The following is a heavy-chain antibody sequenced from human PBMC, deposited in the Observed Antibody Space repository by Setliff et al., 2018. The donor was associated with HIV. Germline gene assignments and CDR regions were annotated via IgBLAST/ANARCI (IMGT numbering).Heavy chain of an antibody. CDR2: IHYSGIT. V-gene: IGHV4-59*11. Sequence: SETLSLTCTVSRDSINGHWWSWIRQPPGKGLEWTGSIHYSGITHYNPSLKSRLTMSVDTSKNQVSLKLTSVTAADTAMYYCGKDFNWESGCWGQGTLVTVSS. CDR1: RDSINGHW. D-gene: IGHD1-1*01. CDR3: GKDFNWESGC. J-gene: IGHJ4*02.